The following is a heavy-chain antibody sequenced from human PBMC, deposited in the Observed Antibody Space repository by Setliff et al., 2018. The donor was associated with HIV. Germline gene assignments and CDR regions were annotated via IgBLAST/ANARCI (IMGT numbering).Heavy chain of an antibody. CDR2: TYHSGSA. CDR3: AREPRAFDV. D-gene: IGHD1-1*01. V-gene: IGHV4-38-2*01. CDR1: GYSISSGYY. J-gene: IGHJ3*01. Sequence: SETLSLTCAVSGYSISSGYYWGWIRQPPGKGLEWIGSTYHSGSAYYNPSLKRRVTIPLDTSKNQFSLKLRSVTAADTAVYFCAREPRAFDVWGQGTMVTVSS.